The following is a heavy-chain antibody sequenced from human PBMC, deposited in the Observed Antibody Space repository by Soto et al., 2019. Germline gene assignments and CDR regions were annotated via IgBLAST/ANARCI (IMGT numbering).Heavy chain of an antibody. J-gene: IGHJ4*02. CDR3: ARTGRGQTYYDFWSGPNNDY. V-gene: IGHV3-48*02. Sequence: SVRLSCAASGFTFSSYSMNWVRQAPGKGLEWVSYISSSSSTIYYADSVKGRFTISRDNAKNSLYLQMNSLRDEDTAVYYCARTGRGQTYYDFWSGPNNDYWGQGTLVTVSS. D-gene: IGHD3-3*01. CDR1: GFTFSSYS. CDR2: ISSSSSTI.